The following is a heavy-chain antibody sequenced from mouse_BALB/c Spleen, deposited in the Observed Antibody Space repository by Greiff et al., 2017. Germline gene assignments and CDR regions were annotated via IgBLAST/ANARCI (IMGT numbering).Heavy chain of an antibody. CDR3: ARDGGYPHAMDY. V-gene: IGHV7-3*02. CDR2: IRNKANGYTT. Sequence: EVNVVESGGGLVQPGGSLRLSCATSGFTFTDYYMSWVRQPPGKALEWLGFIRNKANGYTTEYSASVKGRFTISRDNSQSILYLQMNTLRAEDSATYYCARDGGYPHAMDYWGQGTSVTVSS. J-gene: IGHJ4*01. CDR1: GFTFTDYY.